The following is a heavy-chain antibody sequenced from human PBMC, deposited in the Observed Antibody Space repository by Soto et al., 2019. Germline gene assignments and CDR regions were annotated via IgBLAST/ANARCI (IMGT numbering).Heavy chain of an antibody. CDR1: GFTFSSYG. CDR2: IWYDGSNK. CDR3: ARVPYGGVTPGLIDY. Sequence: GGSLRLSCAASGFTFSSYGMHWVRQAPGKGLEWVAVIWYDGSNKYYADSVKGRFTISRDNSKNTLYLQMNSLRAEDTAVYYCARVPYGGVTPGLIDYWGQGTLVTVSS. V-gene: IGHV3-33*01. J-gene: IGHJ4*02. D-gene: IGHD3-16*01.